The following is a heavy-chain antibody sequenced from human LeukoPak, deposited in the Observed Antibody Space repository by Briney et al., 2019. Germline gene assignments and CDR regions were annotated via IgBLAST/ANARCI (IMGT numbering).Heavy chain of an antibody. D-gene: IGHD6-19*01. V-gene: IGHV3-66*01. Sequence: GGSLRLSCAASGFTVSSNYMSWVRQAPGKGLEWVSVIYSGGSTYYADSEKGRFTISRDNSKNTLYLQMNSLRAGDTAVYYCARAFSSGWYTGSEDFDYWGQGTLVTVSS. J-gene: IGHJ4*02. CDR1: GFTVSSNY. CDR3: ARAFSSGWYTGSEDFDY. CDR2: IYSGGST.